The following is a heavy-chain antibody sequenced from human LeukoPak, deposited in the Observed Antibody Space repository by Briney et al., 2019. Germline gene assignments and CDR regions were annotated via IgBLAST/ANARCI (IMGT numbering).Heavy chain of an antibody. Sequence: ASVKVSCKASGYTFTSYDINWVRQAPGQGLEWMGGIIPIFGTANYAQKFQGRVTITADESTSTAYMELSSLRSEDTDVYYCARDRRAYYDFWSGYWAFWWFDPWGQGTLVTVSS. CDR2: IIPIFGTA. CDR3: ARDRRAYYDFWSGYWAFWWFDP. CDR1: GYTFTSYD. D-gene: IGHD3-3*01. J-gene: IGHJ5*02. V-gene: IGHV1-69*13.